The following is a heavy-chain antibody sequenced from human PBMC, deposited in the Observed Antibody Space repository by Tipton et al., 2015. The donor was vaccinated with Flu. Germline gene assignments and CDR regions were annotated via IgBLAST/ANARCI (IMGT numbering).Heavy chain of an antibody. CDR3: ARRDFSNYVSEPKNWFDP. D-gene: IGHD4-11*01. V-gene: IGHV4-38-2*01. CDR1: GDSIRSSDYY. Sequence: TLSLTCAVSGDSIRSSDYYWGWIRQPPGKGLEWIGNIYRTGNTYFNPSLRSRLIISVDTSKNQFSLRLTSVTAADTAVYYCARRDFSNYVSEPKNWFDPWGQGTLVTVSS. CDR2: IYRTGNT. J-gene: IGHJ5*02.